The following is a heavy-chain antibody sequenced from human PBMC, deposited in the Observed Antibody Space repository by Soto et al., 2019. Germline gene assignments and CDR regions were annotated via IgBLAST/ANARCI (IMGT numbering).Heavy chain of an antibody. D-gene: IGHD3-3*01. CDR1: GGSISSYY. V-gene: IGHV4-59*01. CDR2: IYYSGST. J-gene: IGHJ6*03. CDR3: ASNAGGYDFWSGYYTEYYYYMDV. Sequence: QVQLQESGPGLVKPSETLSLTCTVSGGSISSYYWSWIRQPPGKGLEWIGYIYYSGSTNYNPSLKSRVTISVDTSKNQFSLKLSSVTAADTAVYYCASNAGGYDFWSGYYTEYYYYMDVWGKGTTVTVSS.